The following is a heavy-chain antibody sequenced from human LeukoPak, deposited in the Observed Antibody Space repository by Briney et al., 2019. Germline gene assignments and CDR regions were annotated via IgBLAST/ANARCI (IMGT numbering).Heavy chain of an antibody. CDR2: ISTWSTTI. J-gene: IGHJ4*02. CDR3: ARMSSGYYDDN. V-gene: IGHV3-48*01. D-gene: IGHD3-22*01. CDR1: GFTLSTYG. Sequence: GGSLRLSCAGSGFTLSTYGMNWVRQAPGKGLEWVSYISTWSTTIYYADSVKGRFTISRDDAKSSLFLQMNSLRVEDTALYYCARMSSGYYDDNWGQGTRVTVSS.